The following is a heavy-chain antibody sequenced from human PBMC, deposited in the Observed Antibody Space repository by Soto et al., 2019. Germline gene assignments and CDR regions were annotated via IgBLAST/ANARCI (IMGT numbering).Heavy chain of an antibody. CDR3: AAGYDLYAFDI. D-gene: IGHD3-3*01. V-gene: IGHV1-58*02. J-gene: IGHJ3*02. Sequence: SVKVSCKASGYTFTSYGISWVRQAPGQRLEWMGWISVGSGNTNYAQKFQERVTITRDMSTSTAYMELSSLRSEDTAVYYCAAGYDLYAFDIWGQGTMVTVSS. CDR1: GYTFTSYG. CDR2: ISVGSGNT.